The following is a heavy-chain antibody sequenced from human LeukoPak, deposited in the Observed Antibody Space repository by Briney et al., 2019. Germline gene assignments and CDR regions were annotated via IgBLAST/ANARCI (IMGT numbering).Heavy chain of an antibody. J-gene: IGHJ4*02. CDR1: GFTFSSYG. CDR3: AKPPRYFDWSPELFDY. CDR2: IRYDGSNK. D-gene: IGHD3-9*01. V-gene: IGHV3-30*02. Sequence: GGSLRLSCAASGFTFSSYGMHWVRQAPGKGLEWVAFIRYDGSNKYYADSVKGRFTISRDNSKNTLYLQMNSLRAEDTAVYYCAKPPRYFDWSPELFDYWGQGTLVTVSS.